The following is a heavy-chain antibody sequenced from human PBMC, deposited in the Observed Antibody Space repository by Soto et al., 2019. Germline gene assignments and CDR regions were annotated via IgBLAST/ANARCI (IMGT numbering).Heavy chain of an antibody. CDR1: GFTFSSYS. D-gene: IGHD7-27*01. CDR2: ISSSSSYI. V-gene: IGHV3-21*01. Sequence: EVQLVESGGGLVKPGGSLRLSCAASGFTFSSYSMNWVRQAPGKGLEWVSSISSSSSYIYYADSVQGRFTISRDNAKNSLYLQMNSLRAEDTAVYYCATIPNGWFDPWGQGTLVTVSS. CDR3: ATIPNGWFDP. J-gene: IGHJ5*02.